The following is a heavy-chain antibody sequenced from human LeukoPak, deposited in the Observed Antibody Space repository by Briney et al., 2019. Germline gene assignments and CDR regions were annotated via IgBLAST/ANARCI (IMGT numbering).Heavy chain of an antibody. Sequence: GGSLRLSCVGSGFTFSSYALTWVRQAPGKGLEWVSSVGGSGDVTSYADSVKGRFSMSRDNSKNTLYLQMDSLRAEDTAVYYCAKDRPDSSGYYYWGQGTLVTVSS. CDR2: VGGSGDVT. V-gene: IGHV3-23*01. J-gene: IGHJ4*02. D-gene: IGHD3-22*01. CDR3: AKDRPDSSGYYY. CDR1: GFTFSSYA.